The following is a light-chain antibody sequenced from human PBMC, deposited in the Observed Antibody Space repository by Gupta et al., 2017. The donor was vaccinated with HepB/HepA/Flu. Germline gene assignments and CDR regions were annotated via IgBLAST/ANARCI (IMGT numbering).Light chain of an antibody. CDR2: SAS. CDR3: QQYGSSPLT. J-gene: IGKJ4*01. V-gene: IGKV3-20*01. CDR1: QSVSRSY. Sequence: EIVLTQSPGTLSLSLGERATLSCRASQSVSRSYLAWYQQKPGQAPRLLIYSASSRATGIPDRFSGSGSGTDFTLTISRLEPEDFAVYYCQQYGSSPLTFGGGTKVEIK.